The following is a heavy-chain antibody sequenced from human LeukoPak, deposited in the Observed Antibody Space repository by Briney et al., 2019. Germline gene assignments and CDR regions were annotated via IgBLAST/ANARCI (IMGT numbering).Heavy chain of an antibody. J-gene: IGHJ4*02. Sequence: PGGSLRLSCAASGFTFSSYGMHWVRQAPGKGLEWVAFIRYDGSNRYYADSVKGRFTISRDNSKNTLYLQINSLRAEDTAVYYCAKRGGDRYYFGSGSYHRYFDFWGQGTLVTVSS. D-gene: IGHD3-10*01. CDR3: AKRGGDRYYFGSGSYHRYFDF. CDR1: GFTFSSYG. V-gene: IGHV3-30*02. CDR2: IRYDGSNR.